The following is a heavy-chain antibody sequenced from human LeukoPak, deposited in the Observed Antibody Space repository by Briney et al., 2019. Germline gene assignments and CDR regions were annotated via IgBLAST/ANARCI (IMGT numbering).Heavy chain of an antibody. D-gene: IGHD5-24*01. CDR3: AKTGYNRFDY. J-gene: IGHJ4*02. Sequence: PGGSLRLSCAASGFTFSSSAMSWVRQAPGKGLEWVSTISSSDSSTHYADSVKGRFTISRDNSKNTLYLQMNSLRAEDTAVYYCAKTGYNRFDYWGQGTLVTV. CDR2: ISSSDSST. V-gene: IGHV3-23*01. CDR1: GFTFSSSA.